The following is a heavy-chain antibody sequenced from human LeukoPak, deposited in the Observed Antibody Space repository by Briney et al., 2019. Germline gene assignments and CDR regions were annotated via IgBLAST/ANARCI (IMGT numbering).Heavy chain of an antibody. D-gene: IGHD2-15*01. CDR1: GYTFTGYY. CDR2: INPNSGCT. CDR3: ARDKVDIVVVVAATVDFRFDP. V-gene: IGHV1-2*02. J-gene: IGHJ5*02. Sequence: ASVKVSCKASGYTFTGYYMHWVRQAPGQGLEWMGWINPNSGCTNYAQKFQGRVTMTRDTSISTAYMELSRLRSDDTAVYYCARDKVDIVVVVAATVDFRFDPWGQGTLVTVSS.